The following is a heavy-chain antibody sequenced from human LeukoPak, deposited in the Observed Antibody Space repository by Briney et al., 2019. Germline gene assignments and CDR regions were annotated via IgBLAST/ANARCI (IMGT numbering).Heavy chain of an antibody. Sequence: GGSLRLSCAASGFTFSSYSMNWVRQAPGRGLEWVSSISSSSSFIYYADSVKGRFTISRDNAKNSLYLQMNSLRAEDTAVYYCARANDNYYYYYMDVWGKGTTVTIS. V-gene: IGHV3-21*01. CDR2: ISSSSSFI. J-gene: IGHJ6*03. CDR3: ARANDNYYYYYMDV. D-gene: IGHD3-9*01. CDR1: GFTFSSYS.